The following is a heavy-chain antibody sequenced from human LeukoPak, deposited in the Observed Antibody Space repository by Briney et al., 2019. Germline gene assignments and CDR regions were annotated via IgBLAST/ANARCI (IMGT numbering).Heavy chain of an antibody. CDR3: AREPRFTMIVVGTNAFDI. J-gene: IGHJ3*02. Sequence: GASVTVSCTASVYTFTSYGISWVRRAPGQGLEWMRWISAYNGNTNYAQKLQGRVTMTTDTSTSTAYMELRILTSDDTAVYYCAREPRFTMIVVGTNAFDIWGQGTMVTVSS. D-gene: IGHD3-22*01. CDR1: VYTFTSYG. V-gene: IGHV1-18*01. CDR2: ISAYNGNT.